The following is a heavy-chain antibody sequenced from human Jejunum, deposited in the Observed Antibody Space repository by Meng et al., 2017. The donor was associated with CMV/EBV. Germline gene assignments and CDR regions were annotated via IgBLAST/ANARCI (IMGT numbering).Heavy chain of an antibody. D-gene: IGHD3-16*01. V-gene: IGHV4-4*07. CDR1: GASIKNYN. CDR2: IQVIGHT. Sequence: QEPAPGLVKPSGTLSLTCSVSGASIKNYNWNWVRQPAGQGLEWIGLIQVIGHTVYNPSLKSRVTVSLDASKSQFSLTVNSVTAADTATYYCAGSRPGGGACDYWGQGILVTVSS. J-gene: IGHJ4*02. CDR3: AGSRPGGGACDY.